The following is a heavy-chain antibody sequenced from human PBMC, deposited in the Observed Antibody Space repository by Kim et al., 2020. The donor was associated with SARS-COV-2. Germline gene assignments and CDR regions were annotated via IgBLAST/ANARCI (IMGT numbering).Heavy chain of an antibody. CDR1: GGSISSSSYY. CDR2: IYYSGST. CDR3: ARGSYCSGGSCRWDY. Sequence: SETLSLTCTVSGGSISSSSYYWGWIRQPPGKGLEWIGSIYYSGSTYYNPSLKSRVTISVDTSKNQFSLKLSSVTAADTAVYYCARGSYCSGGSCRWDYWGQGTLVTVSS. J-gene: IGHJ4*02. V-gene: IGHV4-39*07. D-gene: IGHD2-15*01.